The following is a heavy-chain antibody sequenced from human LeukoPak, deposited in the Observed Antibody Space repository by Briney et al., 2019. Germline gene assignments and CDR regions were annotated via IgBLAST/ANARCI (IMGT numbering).Heavy chain of an antibody. CDR2: MSYDGSNK. CDR3: ARDSGSSGWYLISYYFDY. CDR1: GFTLSSYA. D-gene: IGHD6-19*01. Sequence: PGGSVRLLCAASGFTLSSYAVQWVRQARGKGLEWVAVMSYDGSNKYYADSVKGRFTISRDNSKNTLYLQMNSLRAEDTAVYYCARDSGSSGWYLISYYFDYWGQGTLVTVSS. V-gene: IGHV3-30-3*01. J-gene: IGHJ4*02.